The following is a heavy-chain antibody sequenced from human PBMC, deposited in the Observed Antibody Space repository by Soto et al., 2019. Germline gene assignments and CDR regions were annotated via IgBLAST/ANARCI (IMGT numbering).Heavy chain of an antibody. CDR2: IIPIFGTA. V-gene: IGHV1-69*06. CDR3: XXXXVRIAVAGTXXXXXL. Sequence: QVQLVQSGAEVKKPGSSVKVSCKASGGTFSSYAISWVRQAPGQGLEWMGGIIPIFGTANYAQKFQGRVTITADKSTSTAYMELSSLRSEDTAXXXXXXXXVRIAVAGTXXXXXLWGRG. J-gene: IGHJ2*01. D-gene: IGHD6-19*01. CDR1: GGTFSSYA.